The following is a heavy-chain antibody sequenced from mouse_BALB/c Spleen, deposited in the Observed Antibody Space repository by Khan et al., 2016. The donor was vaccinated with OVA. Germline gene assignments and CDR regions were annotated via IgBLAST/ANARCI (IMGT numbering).Heavy chain of an antibody. CDR2: IYYSGKT. V-gene: IGHV3-1*02. D-gene: IGHD1-1*01. CDR1: GYSITSGYS. Sequence: EVQLQESGPDLVKPSQSLSLTCTVTGYSITSGYSWHWIRQFPGNKLEWMGYIYYSGKTNYNPSLKSRISITREKSKNQFFLQLNSVTTEDTATDYCAISGTTVVAYWYFDVWGAGTTVTVSS. CDR3: AISGTTVVAYWYFDV. J-gene: IGHJ1*01.